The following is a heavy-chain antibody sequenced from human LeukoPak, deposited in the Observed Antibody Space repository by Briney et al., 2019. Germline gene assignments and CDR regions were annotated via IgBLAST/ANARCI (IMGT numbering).Heavy chain of an antibody. Sequence: ASVKVSCKASGYTFTNSYIHWVRQAPGQVLEWMGLINPDGGNTNYAQNFQGRVTLTRDTSTSTVYMELSSRRSEDTAVYYCARDMTTVTTSFEAFDIWGQGTMVTVSS. J-gene: IGHJ3*02. CDR1: GYTFTNSY. D-gene: IGHD4-17*01. V-gene: IGHV1-46*01. CDR3: ARDMTTVTTSFEAFDI. CDR2: INPDGGNT.